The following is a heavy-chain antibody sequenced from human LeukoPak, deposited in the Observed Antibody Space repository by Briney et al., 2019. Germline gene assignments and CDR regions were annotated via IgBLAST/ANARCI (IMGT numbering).Heavy chain of an antibody. CDR1: GGTFSNYA. Sequence: EASVKVSCKASGGTFSNYAINWVRQAPGQGLEWMGRITPIFGTINYAQKFQGRVTIITDEFTSTAYMELSSLRSEDTAMYYCARDKDTYGDQGVYFDYWGQGTLVTVSS. D-gene: IGHD4-17*01. CDR3: ARDKDTYGDQGVYFDY. CDR2: ITPIFGTI. V-gene: IGHV1-69*05. J-gene: IGHJ4*02.